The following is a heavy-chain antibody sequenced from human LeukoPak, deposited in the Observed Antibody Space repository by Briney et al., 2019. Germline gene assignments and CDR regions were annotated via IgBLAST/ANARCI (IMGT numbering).Heavy chain of an antibody. CDR1: GFTFSNYG. Sequence: HPGGSLRLSCAASGFTFSNYGMSWVRQAPGKGLEWVSVISGSGGSTYYADSVKGRFTISRDNAKNSLYLQMNSLRAEDTALYYCARGRNWFDPWGQGILVTVSS. V-gene: IGHV3-23*01. J-gene: IGHJ5*02. CDR2: ISGSGGST. CDR3: ARGRNWFDP.